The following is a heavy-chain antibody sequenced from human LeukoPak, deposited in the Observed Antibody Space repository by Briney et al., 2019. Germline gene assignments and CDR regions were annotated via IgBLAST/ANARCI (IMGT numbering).Heavy chain of an antibody. CDR3: AKEPRRRIQLWGGFDY. V-gene: IGHV3-30*18. Sequence: GGSLRLSCAASGFTFSSYGIHWVRLAPGKGLEGVAVISDDGTRKYYADSVQGRFTISRDNSRNTLYLQMNSLRAEDTAVYYCAKEPRRRIQLWGGFDYWGQGTLVTVSS. CDR1: GFTFSSYG. J-gene: IGHJ4*02. CDR2: ISDDGTRK. D-gene: IGHD5-18*01.